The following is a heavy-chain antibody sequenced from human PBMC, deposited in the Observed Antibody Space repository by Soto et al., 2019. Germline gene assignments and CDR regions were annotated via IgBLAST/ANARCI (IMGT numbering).Heavy chain of an antibody. Sequence: QLQLQESGPGLVKPSETLSLTCTVSGGSISSSSYYWGWIRQPPGKGLEWIGSIYYSGSTYYNPSLKSRVTISVDTSKNQFSLKLSSVTAADTAVYYCARLPAMVWGDYFDYWGQGTLVNVSS. V-gene: IGHV4-39*01. J-gene: IGHJ4*02. CDR3: ARLPAMVWGDYFDY. D-gene: IGHD5-18*01. CDR2: IYYSGST. CDR1: GGSISSSSYY.